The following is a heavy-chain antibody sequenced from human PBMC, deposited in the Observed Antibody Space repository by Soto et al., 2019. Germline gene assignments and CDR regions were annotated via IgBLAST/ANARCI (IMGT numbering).Heavy chain of an antibody. J-gene: IGHJ6*02. V-gene: IGHV3-15*07. Sequence: GGSLRLSCAASGFTFSNAWMNWVRQAPGKGLEWVGRIKSKTDGGTTDYAATVKGRFTISRDDSKNTLYLQMNSLKTEDTAVYYCTTAYVLLWFGELMYYYGMDVWGQGTTVTVSS. CDR1: GFTFSNAW. CDR2: IKSKTDGGTT. CDR3: TTAYVLLWFGELMYYYGMDV. D-gene: IGHD3-10*01.